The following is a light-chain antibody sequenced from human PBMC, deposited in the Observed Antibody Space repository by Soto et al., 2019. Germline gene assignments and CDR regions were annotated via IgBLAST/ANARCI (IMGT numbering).Light chain of an antibody. CDR3: SSYTGSSTPNWV. CDR1: SSDVGGYNY. V-gene: IGLV2-14*01. J-gene: IGLJ3*02. CDR2: EVS. Sequence: QSALTQPASVSGSPGQSITISCTGTSSDVGGYNYVSWYQQHPGKAPKLMIYEVSNRPSGVSNRFSGSKSGNTASLTISGLQAEDEADYYCSSYTGSSTPNWVFGGGTKVTVL.